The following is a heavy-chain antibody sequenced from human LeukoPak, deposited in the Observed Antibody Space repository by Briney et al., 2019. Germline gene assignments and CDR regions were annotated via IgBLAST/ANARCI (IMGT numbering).Heavy chain of an antibody. Sequence: PSETLSLTCTVSGGSISSSSYYWGWIRQPPGTGLEWIGSIYYSGSTYYNPSLKSRVTISVDTSKNQFSLKLSSVTAADTAVYYCARDSNYGDYVSFDYWGQGTLVTVSS. CDR2: IYYSGST. CDR1: GGSISSSSYY. J-gene: IGHJ4*02. V-gene: IGHV4-39*07. CDR3: ARDSNYGDYVSFDY. D-gene: IGHD4-17*01.